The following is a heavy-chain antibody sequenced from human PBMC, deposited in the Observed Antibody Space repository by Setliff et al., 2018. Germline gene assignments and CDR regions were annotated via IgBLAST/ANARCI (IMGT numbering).Heavy chain of an antibody. J-gene: IGHJ6*03. V-gene: IGHV4-61*09. D-gene: IGHD6-19*01. Sequence: PSETLSLTCTVSGGSISSTSYYWSWIRQPAGKGLEWIGHIYIGGSANYNPSLKSRVSISVDTSKNQFSLKLSSVTAADMAVYYCAREQWLDPPGYYYMDVWAKGTTVTVSS. CDR2: IYIGGSA. CDR3: AREQWLDPPGYYYMDV. CDR1: GGSISSTSYY.